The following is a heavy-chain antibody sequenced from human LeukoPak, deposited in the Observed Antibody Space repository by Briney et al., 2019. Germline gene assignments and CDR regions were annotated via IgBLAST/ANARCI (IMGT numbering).Heavy chain of an antibody. D-gene: IGHD6-19*01. CDR1: GYTFTGYY. V-gene: IGHV1-2*02. J-gene: IGHJ4*02. Sequence: ASVKVSCKASGYTFTGYYMHWVRQAPGQGLEWMGWINPNSGGTNYAQKFQGRVTMTRDTSISTAYMELSRLRSDDTAVYYCARVRIAVAGKYYFDYWGQGTLVTVPS. CDR2: INPNSGGT. CDR3: ARVRIAVAGKYYFDY.